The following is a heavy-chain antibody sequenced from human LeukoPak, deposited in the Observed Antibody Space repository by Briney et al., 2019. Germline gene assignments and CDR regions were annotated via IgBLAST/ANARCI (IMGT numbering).Heavy chain of an antibody. CDR3: ASAYGDYSNFDY. D-gene: IGHD4-17*01. CDR2: ISYDGSNK. J-gene: IGHJ4*02. Sequence: PGGSLRLSCAASGFTFSSYGMHWVRQAPGKGLEWVAVISYDGSNKYYADSVKGRFTISRDNSKNTLYLQMNSLRAEDTAVYYCASAYGDYSNFDYWGQGTLVTVSS. CDR1: GFTFSSYG. V-gene: IGHV3-30*03.